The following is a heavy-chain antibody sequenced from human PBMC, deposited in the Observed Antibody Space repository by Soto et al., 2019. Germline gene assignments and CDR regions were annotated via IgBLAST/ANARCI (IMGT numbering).Heavy chain of an antibody. D-gene: IGHD5-12*01. J-gene: IGHJ6*02. CDR1: GGTFSSYA. CDR2: IIPIFRTP. V-gene: IGHV1-69*12. CDR3: ARDKDRPRLGGNYYYIMDV. Sequence: QVQLVQSGAEVKKPGSSVKVSCKASGGTFSSYAISWVRQAPGQGLEWMGGIIPIFRTPDYAQKFQGRVTMTADESTSTAYMELSSRRSEDTAVYYCARDKDRPRLGGNYYYIMDVWGQGTTVTVSS.